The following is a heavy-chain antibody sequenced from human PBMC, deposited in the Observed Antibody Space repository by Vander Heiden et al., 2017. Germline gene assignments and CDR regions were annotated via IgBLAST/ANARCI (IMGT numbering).Heavy chain of an antibody. CDR2: ISSSSSYI. J-gene: IGHJ6*02. CDR3: ARDLEAVAGKGYYGMDV. D-gene: IGHD6-19*01. V-gene: IGHV3-21*01. Sequence: EVQLVESGGGLVKPGGSLRLSCAASGFTFSRYSMNWVRQAPGKGLEWVSSISSSSSYIYYADSVKGRFTISRDNAKNSLYLQMNSLRAEDTAVYYCARDLEAVAGKGYYGMDVWGQGTTVTVSS. CDR1: GFTFSRYS.